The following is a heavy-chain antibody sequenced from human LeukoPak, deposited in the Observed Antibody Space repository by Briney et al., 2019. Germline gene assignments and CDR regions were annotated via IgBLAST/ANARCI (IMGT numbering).Heavy chain of an antibody. CDR2: ISSSSSYI. Sequence: GSLRLSCAASGFTFSSYSMNWVRQAPGKGLEWVSSISSSSSYIYYADSVKGRLTISRDNAKNSLYLQMNSLRAEDTAVYYCARGIEAAGSLFDYWGQGTLVTVSS. J-gene: IGHJ4*02. D-gene: IGHD6-13*01. CDR3: ARGIEAAGSLFDY. CDR1: GFTFSSYS. V-gene: IGHV3-21*01.